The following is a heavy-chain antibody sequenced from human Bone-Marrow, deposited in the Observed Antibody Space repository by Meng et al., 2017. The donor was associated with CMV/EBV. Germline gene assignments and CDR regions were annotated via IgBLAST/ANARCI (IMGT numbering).Heavy chain of an antibody. V-gene: IGHV5-51*01. CDR2: IYPGDPDT. CDR1: GYSFTSYW. J-gene: IGHJ5*02. D-gene: IGHD3-10*01. Sequence: KVSCKGSGYSFTSYWIGWVRQMPGKGLEWMGIIYPGDPDTRYSPSFQGQVTISADKSISTAYLQWSSLKASDTAMYYCARPEVVRGVIRWFGPWGQVNRV. CDR3: ARPEVVRGVIRWFGP.